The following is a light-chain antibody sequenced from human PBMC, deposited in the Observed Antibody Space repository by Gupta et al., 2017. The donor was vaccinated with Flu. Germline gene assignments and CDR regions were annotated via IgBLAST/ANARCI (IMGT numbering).Light chain of an antibody. V-gene: IGLV1-47*01. CDR1: ISNIGSNP. CDR3: ATGDDSLIGWV. Sequence: QSVLTQSPSTSGTSGQRVTIYCSGGISNIGSNPVSWYQPLPGTAPKLLIYANNRRPAGVPDRFSGSKSGTSASLSISGLRTEDETNYYCATGDDSLIGWVFGGGTKLTVL. CDR2: ANN. J-gene: IGLJ3*02.